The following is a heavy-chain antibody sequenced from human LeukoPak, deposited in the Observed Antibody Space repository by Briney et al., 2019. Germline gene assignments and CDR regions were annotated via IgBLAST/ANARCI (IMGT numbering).Heavy chain of an antibody. CDR2: IYDSGST. J-gene: IGHJ5*02. D-gene: IGHD3-16*01. CDR1: GGSIRSSYYY. Sequence: SETLSLTCTVSGGSIRSSYYYWGWIRQPPGKGLEWIGSIYDSGSTYYNPSLKSRVTICVDTSKNQFSLKPNSVTAADPAVYYCARHYGPWGPGTLVTVSS. CDR3: ARHYGP. V-gene: IGHV4-39*01.